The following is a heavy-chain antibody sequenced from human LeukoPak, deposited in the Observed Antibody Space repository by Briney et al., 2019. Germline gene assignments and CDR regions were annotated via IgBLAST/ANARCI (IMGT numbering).Heavy chain of an antibody. CDR3: ARVDVAVAGGFDL. CDR1: GGTFSSYA. Sequence: SVKVSCKASGGTFSSYAISWVRQAPGQGLEWMGGIIPIFGTANYAQKFQGRVTITADESTSTAYMELRSLRSDDTAVYYCARVDVAVAGGFDLWGRGTLVTVSS. V-gene: IGHV1-69*13. D-gene: IGHD6-19*01. CDR2: IIPIFGTA. J-gene: IGHJ2*01.